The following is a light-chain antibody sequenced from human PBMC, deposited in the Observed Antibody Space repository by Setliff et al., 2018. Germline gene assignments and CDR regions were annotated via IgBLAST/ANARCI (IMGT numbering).Light chain of an antibody. CDR1: SSDVGGYNY. J-gene: IGLJ1*01. Sequence: QSALTQPAYVSGSPGQSITISCTGTSSDVGGYNYVSWYQQHPGKAPKLMIYDVSKRPSGVSNRFSGSKSGNTASLTISGLQAEDEADYYCSSYTSSSPYVFGTGTKVTVL. CDR2: DVS. CDR3: SSYTSSSPYV. V-gene: IGLV2-14*01.